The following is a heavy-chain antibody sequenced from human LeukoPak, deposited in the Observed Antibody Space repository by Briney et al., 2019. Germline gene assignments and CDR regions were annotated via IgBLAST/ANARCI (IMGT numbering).Heavy chain of an antibody. J-gene: IGHJ4*02. Sequence: SETLSLTCTVSGYSISSGYYWGWIRQPPGKGLEWIGSIYHSGSTYYNPSLKSRVTISVDTSKNQFSLKLSSVTAADTAVYYCARDGVTTDYWGQGTLVSVSA. CDR2: IYHSGST. CDR3: ARDGVTTDY. D-gene: IGHD4-11*01. CDR1: GYSISSGYY. V-gene: IGHV4-38-2*02.